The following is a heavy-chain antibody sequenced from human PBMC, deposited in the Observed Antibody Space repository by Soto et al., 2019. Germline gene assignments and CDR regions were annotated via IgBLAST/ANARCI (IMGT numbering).Heavy chain of an antibody. CDR1: GRPITGDN. D-gene: IGHD2-2*01. Sequence: SETLSLTCTVSGRPITGDNWGCIRQPPGKALEHIGHTYHTGSTRYNPSLTSRVTISLDTSREQFSLKLTSVTAADTAVYYCARGRHCTSTSCFGFPSIGFDPWGQGTLVTVS. V-gene: IGHV4-59*01. CDR3: ARGRHCTSTSCFGFPSIGFDP. J-gene: IGHJ5*02. CDR2: TYHTGST.